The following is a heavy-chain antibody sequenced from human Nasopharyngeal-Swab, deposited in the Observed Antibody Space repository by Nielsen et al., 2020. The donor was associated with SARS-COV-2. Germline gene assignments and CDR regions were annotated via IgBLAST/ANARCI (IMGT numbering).Heavy chain of an antibody. CDR1: GFTFSSYA. CDR3: ARGAYYDSRGAFDI. CDR2: ISGSAGST. Sequence: GGSLRLSCAASGFTFSSYAMNWVRQAPGKGLEWVSAISGSAGSTYYADSVKGRFTISRDNAKNSLYLQMNSLRAEDTAVYYCARGAYYDSRGAFDIWGQGTMVTVSS. D-gene: IGHD3-22*01. J-gene: IGHJ3*02. V-gene: IGHV3-21*01.